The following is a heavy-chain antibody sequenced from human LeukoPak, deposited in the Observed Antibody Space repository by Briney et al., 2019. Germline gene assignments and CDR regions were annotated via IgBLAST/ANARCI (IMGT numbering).Heavy chain of an antibody. CDR1: GFTFSEYA. V-gene: IGHV3-30*15. Sequence: GRSLRLSCIASGFTFSEYAMHWVRQAPGSGPEWVAFISSDGSDKYYADSVKGRFTISRDNSKSTLYLQMSSLRPDDTVVFSCARDVHYTSSKPGWPFDVWGQGTVVTVSS. CDR2: ISSDGSDK. CDR3: ARDVHYTSSKPGWPFDV. J-gene: IGHJ3*01. D-gene: IGHD1-1*01.